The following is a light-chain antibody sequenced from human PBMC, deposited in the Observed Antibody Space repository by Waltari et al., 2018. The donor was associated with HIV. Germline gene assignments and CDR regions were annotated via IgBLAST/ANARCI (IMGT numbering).Light chain of an antibody. CDR1: ARDIGRSNY. CDR2: DVN. J-gene: IGLJ1*01. V-gene: IGLV2-14*03. Sequence: QSALSQPASVSASPGQSVAISCSGSARDIGRSNYVSWYHQHPDKAPTLILFDVNNRPSGISDRFSGSKSGTMASLTISTVRTDDEADYYCASYTVNSTGVFGTGTKLSVL. CDR3: ASYTVNSTGV.